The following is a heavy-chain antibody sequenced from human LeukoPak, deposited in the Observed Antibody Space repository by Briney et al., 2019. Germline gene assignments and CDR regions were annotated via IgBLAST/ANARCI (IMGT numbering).Heavy chain of an antibody. J-gene: IGHJ5*02. CDR1: GGSISSYY. D-gene: IGHD3-10*01. CDR3: ARSRPYYYGSGSPPNWFDP. Sequence: SETLSLTCTVSGGSISSYYWSWIRQPPGKGLEWIGYIYYSGSTNYNPSLKSRVTISVDTSKNQFSLKLSSVTAADTAVYYCARSRPYYYGSGSPPNWFDPWGQGTLVTVSS. CDR2: IYYSGST. V-gene: IGHV4-59*08.